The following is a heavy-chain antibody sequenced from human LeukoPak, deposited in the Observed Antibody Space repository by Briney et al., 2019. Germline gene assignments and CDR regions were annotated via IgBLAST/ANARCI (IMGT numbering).Heavy chain of an antibody. Sequence: GGSLRLSCAASGFTVSSNYMSWVRQAPGKGLEWVSVIYSGGSTYYADSVKGRFTISRDNSKNTLYLQMNSLRAEDTAVYYCARLRGSITIFGVVKGGHDYWGQGTLVTVSS. V-gene: IGHV3-53*01. CDR1: GFTVSSNY. D-gene: IGHD3-3*01. J-gene: IGHJ4*02. CDR2: IYSGGST. CDR3: ARLRGSITIFGVVKGGHDY.